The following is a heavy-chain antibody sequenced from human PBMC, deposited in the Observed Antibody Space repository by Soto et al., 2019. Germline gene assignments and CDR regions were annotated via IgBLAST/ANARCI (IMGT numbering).Heavy chain of an antibody. CDR1: GNSISGGGYY. Sequence: VQLQESGPGLVKASQTLSLICTVSGNSISGGGYYWTWIRQHPGKGLEWIGYISFRGRTFYNPSLKSRVTMSVGTSSNHFSLRLSSVTAADTAVYYCARVRYAEDTYYYFDYWGQGSLVTVSS. J-gene: IGHJ4*02. D-gene: IGHD2-2*01. CDR3: ARVRYAEDTYYYFDY. CDR2: ISFRGRT. V-gene: IGHV4-31*03.